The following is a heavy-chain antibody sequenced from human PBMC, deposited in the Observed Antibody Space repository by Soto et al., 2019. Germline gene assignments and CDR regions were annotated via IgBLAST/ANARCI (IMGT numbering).Heavy chain of an antibody. V-gene: IGHV4-4*07. J-gene: IGHJ3*02. CDR1: GGSISSYY. Sequence: SLTCTVSGGSISSYYWSWIRQPAGKGLEWIGRIYTSGSTNYNPSLKSRVTMSVDTSKNQFSLKLSSVTAADTAVYYCARDLGSISGSGSHPIPAFNAFDIWGQGTMVTVSS. D-gene: IGHD3-10*01. CDR2: IYTSGST. CDR3: ARDLGSISGSGSHPIPAFNAFDI.